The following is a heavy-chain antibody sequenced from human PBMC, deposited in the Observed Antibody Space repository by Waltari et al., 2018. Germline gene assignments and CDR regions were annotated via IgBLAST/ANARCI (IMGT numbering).Heavy chain of an antibody. CDR2: ISVDAATT. V-gene: IGHV3-74*01. CDR3: ARDYPTLGDY. D-gene: IGHD3-16*01. CDR1: GFTFSTYA. Sequence: EVQLVESGGGLVQPGGSLRLSCAASGFTFSTYAMHWVRHAPGEGLVGVSRISVDAATTHYVDSVKGRFTVSRDNARNTLYLQMNTLRVEDTAVYYCARDYPTLGDYWGQGTRVTVSS. J-gene: IGHJ4*02.